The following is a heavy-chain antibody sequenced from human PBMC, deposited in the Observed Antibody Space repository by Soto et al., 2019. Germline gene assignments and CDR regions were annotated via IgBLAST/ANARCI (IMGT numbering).Heavy chain of an antibody. D-gene: IGHD1-26*01. CDR2: ISYSGST. Sequence: SETLSLTCTVSGGSISSGNYYWSWIRQPPGKGLEWIGFISYSGSTYYSTSLKSRVTISVDTSKNQFSLKLSSVTAADTAVYYCATQEVGGSYVYTFDPWGQGTLVTVSS. V-gene: IGHV4-39*01. CDR3: ATQEVGGSYVYTFDP. J-gene: IGHJ5*02. CDR1: GGSISSGNYY.